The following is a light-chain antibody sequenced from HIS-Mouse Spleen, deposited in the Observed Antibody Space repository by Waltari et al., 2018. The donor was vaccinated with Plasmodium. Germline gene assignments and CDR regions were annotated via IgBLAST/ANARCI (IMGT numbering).Light chain of an antibody. CDR3: QQLNSYPSIT. Sequence: DIQLTQSPSFLSASVGDRVTITCRASQGISSYLAWYQQKPGKAPKLLIYAASTLQSGVPSRFSGSGSGTEFTLTISRLQHEDFATYYCQQLNSYPSITFGQGTRLEIK. V-gene: IGKV1-9*01. J-gene: IGKJ5*01. CDR2: AAS. CDR1: QGISSY.